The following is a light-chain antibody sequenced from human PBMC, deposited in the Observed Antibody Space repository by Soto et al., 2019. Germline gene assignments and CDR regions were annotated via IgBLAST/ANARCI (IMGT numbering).Light chain of an antibody. CDR3: QQYNNWPFS. CDR2: GAS. CDR1: QSVSSN. J-gene: IGKJ5*01. V-gene: IGKV3-15*01. Sequence: EIVMTQSPATLSVSPGERATLSCRASQSVSSNLAWYQQKPGQAPRLLIYGASTRATGIPARFSGSGSGTEFTLSISGLQSEDFAVYFCQQYNNWPFSFGQGTRLENK.